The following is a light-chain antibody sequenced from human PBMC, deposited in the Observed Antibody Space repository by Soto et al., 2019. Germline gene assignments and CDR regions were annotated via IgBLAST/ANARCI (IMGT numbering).Light chain of an antibody. Sequence: IGVKNSVATLSVYKRERVILSCRASQSINSDLAWYQQISGQAPRFLISGVSSRATGIPDRFSGSGSETDFTLTISCLEPEDVALYNCEVSGFSPWRLAHVTKV. CDR1: QSINSD. CDR2: GVS. V-gene: IGKV3-20*01. CDR3: EVSGFSPWR. J-gene: IGKJ1*01.